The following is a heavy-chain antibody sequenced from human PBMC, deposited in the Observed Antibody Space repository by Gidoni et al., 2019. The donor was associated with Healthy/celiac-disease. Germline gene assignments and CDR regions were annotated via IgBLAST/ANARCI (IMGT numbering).Heavy chain of an antibody. D-gene: IGHD4-17*01. CDR3: ARDRTTVTLNWFDP. CDR2: IWYDGSNK. V-gene: IGHV3-33*01. J-gene: IGHJ5*02. Sequence: QVQLVESGGGVVQPGRSLRLSCPASGFTFSSYGMHWVRQAPGKGLEWVAVIWYDGSNKYYADSVKGRFTISRDNSKNTLYLQMNSLRAEDTAVYYCARDRTTVTLNWFDPWGQGTLVTVSS. CDR1: GFTFSSYG.